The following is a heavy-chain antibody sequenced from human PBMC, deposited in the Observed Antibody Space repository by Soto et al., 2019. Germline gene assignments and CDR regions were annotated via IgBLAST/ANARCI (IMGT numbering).Heavy chain of an antibody. CDR3: VRDVAWAFDF. CDR2: SGSTAVP. Sequence: EIQLVESGGGLVEPGGSLRLSCAASGFPFGIHSMNWIRQAPGKGLEWVSCSGSTAVPYYADSVKGRFTISRDNVDNLLHLQMDRLRAEDTAIYYCVRDVAWAFDFWGQGVLVTVSS. J-gene: IGHJ4*02. D-gene: IGHD1-26*01. CDR1: GFPFGIHS. V-gene: IGHV3-48*01.